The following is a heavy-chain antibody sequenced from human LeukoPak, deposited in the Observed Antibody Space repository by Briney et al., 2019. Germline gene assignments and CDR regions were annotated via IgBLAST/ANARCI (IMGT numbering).Heavy chain of an antibody. CDR3: ARLRDWNVDY. Sequence: KASETLSLTCTVSGGSIRSVSYYWGWIRQPPGKGLEWIGSLYYSGSTYYNPSLKSRVTISVDTSKNQFSLELSSVTAADTAVYYCARLRDWNVDYWGQGTLVTVSS. V-gene: IGHV4-39*01. J-gene: IGHJ4*02. D-gene: IGHD1-1*01. CDR2: LYYSGST. CDR1: GGSIRSVSYY.